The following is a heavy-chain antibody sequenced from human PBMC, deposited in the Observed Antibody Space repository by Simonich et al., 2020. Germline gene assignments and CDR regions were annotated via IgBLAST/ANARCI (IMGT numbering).Heavy chain of an antibody. CDR2: ISGSGGST. V-gene: IGHV3-23*01. Sequence: GGGLVQPGGSLRLSCAASGFTFSSYAMSWVRQAPGKGLEWVSAISGSGGSTYYADSVKGRFTISRDNSKNTLYLQMNSLRAEDTAVYYCAKDLGEGITMIVVVIDAFDIWGQGTMVTVSS. CDR1: GFTFSSYA. D-gene: IGHD3-22*01. J-gene: IGHJ3*02. CDR3: AKDLGEGITMIVVVIDAFDI.